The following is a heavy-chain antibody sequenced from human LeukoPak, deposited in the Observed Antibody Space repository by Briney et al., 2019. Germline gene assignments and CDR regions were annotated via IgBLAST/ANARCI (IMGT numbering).Heavy chain of an antibody. Sequence: SETLSLTCTVSGGSISSSSYYWGWIRQPPGEELEWIGSIYYSGSTYYNPSLKSRVTLSVDPSKNQFSLKLSSVTAADTAVYYCATIYSRAWMYYFDYWGQGTLVTVSS. J-gene: IGHJ4*02. V-gene: IGHV4-39*01. CDR3: ATIYSRAWMYYFDY. CDR1: GGSISSSSYY. CDR2: IYYSGST. D-gene: IGHD6-19*01.